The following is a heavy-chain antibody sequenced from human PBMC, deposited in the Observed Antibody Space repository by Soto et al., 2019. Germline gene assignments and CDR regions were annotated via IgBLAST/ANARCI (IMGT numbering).Heavy chain of an antibody. CDR2: INPNSGGT. CDR1: GYTFTGYY. J-gene: IGHJ2*01. D-gene: IGHD5-12*01. V-gene: IGHV1-2*04. Sequence: QVQLVQSGAEVKKPGASVKVSCKASGYTFTGYYMHWVRQAPGQGLEWMGWINPNSGGTNYAQKFQGWVTMTRDTSISAAYMDLSRLRSDDTAVYYCARETPINYCYFDLWGRGTLVTVSS. CDR3: ARETPINYCYFDL.